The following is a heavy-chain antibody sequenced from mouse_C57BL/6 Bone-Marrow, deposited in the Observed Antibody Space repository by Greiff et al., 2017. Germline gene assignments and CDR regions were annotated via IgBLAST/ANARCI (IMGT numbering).Heavy chain of an antibody. CDR1: GYTFTSYG. CDR3: AISVYACGKDYFDY. CDR2: IYIGIGYT. V-gene: IGHV1-58*01. D-gene: IGHD1-1*01. J-gene: IGHJ2*01. Sequence: VQLKESGAELVRPGSSVKMSCKTSGYTFTSYGINWVKQRPGQGLEWIGYIYIGIGYTEYNEKYKGKATLISDTSSRTAYMQLSSLTSEDSAIYFGAISVYACGKDYFDYWGQGTTLTVSS.